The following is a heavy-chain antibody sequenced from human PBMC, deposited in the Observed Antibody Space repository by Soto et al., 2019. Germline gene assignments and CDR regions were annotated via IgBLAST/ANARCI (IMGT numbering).Heavy chain of an antibody. CDR3: AHRDSTGTTTYFDS. CDR2: IYWDGES. CDR1: GFSFTTTRMG. J-gene: IGHJ4*02. V-gene: IGHV2-5*02. Sequence: QITLKEAGPTLVKPTETLTLTCTFSGFSFTTTRMGVGWTRQPPGKALEWLAIIYWDGESRDNPLLRRRLTLTEDTAKNQVVLTMTNMDPKDTATYYGAHRDSTGTTTYFDSWGQGIPVTVAS. D-gene: IGHD1-1*01.